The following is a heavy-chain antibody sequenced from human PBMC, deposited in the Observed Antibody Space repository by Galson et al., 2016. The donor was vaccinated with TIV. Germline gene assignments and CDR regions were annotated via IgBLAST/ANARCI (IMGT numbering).Heavy chain of an antibody. CDR3: ARTYDYGDKYYFGMDV. D-gene: IGHD4-17*01. J-gene: IGHJ6*02. Sequence: SLRLSCAASGFIFNSFAMSWVRQAPGKGLQWVSAISRRGFNTYYADSAKGRFTISRDTSRSTLYLQMNSLRPEDTAVYYCARTYDYGDKYYFGMDVWGQGTTVTVSS. CDR1: GFIFNSFA. V-gene: IGHV3-23*01. CDR2: ISRRGFNT.